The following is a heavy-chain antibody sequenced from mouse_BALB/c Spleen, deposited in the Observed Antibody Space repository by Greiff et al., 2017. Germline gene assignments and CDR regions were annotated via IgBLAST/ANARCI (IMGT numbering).Heavy chain of an antibody. CDR3: ARDHPTMITGFAY. Sequence: VKLQESGPGLVAPSQSLSITCTVSGFSLTSYGVHWVRQPPGKGLEWLGVIWAGGSTNYNSALMSRLSISKDNSKSQVFLKMNSLQTDDTAMYYCARDHPTMITGFAYWGQGTLVTVSA. CDR2: IWAGGST. J-gene: IGHJ3*01. V-gene: IGHV2-9*02. CDR1: GFSLTSYG. D-gene: IGHD2-4*01.